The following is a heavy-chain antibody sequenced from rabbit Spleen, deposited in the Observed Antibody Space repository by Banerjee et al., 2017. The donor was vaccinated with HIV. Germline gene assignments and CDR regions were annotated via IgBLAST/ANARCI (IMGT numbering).Heavy chain of an antibody. CDR3: ARDTSTSFSTYGMDL. Sequence: QSLEESGGDLVKPGASLTLTCIASGVSFSGDSFSGDSYMCWVRQAPGKGLEWIVCIDTGSSGFTYSAIWAKGRFTISKTSSTTVTLQMTSLTAADTATYFCARDTSTSFSTYGMDLWGPGTLVTVS. CDR1: GVSFSGDSFSGDSY. D-gene: IGHD1-1*01. V-gene: IGHV1S40*01. J-gene: IGHJ6*01. CDR2: IDTGSSGFT.